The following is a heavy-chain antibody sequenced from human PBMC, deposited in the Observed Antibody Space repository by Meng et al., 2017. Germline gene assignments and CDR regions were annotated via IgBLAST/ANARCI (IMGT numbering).Heavy chain of an antibody. V-gene: IGHV4/OR15-8*02. Sequence: QVQVQEVGPGLVMPSGTLSLTCVVSCGAIRSVDWWSWVRQPPGKGLEWIGEIYHGGNTNDNPSLKSRVTISIDKSKNQFSLKLSSVTAADTAVYYCASWIYSCGWQWGQGTLVTVSS. CDR2: IYHGGNT. D-gene: IGHD6-19*01. J-gene: IGHJ4*02. CDR3: ASWIYSCGWQ. CDR1: CGAIRSVDW.